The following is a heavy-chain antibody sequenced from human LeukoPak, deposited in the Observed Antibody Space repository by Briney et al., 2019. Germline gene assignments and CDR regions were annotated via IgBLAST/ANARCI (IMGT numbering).Heavy chain of an antibody. CDR1: GFTFSSYA. CDR2: ISGSGGST. D-gene: IGHD6-19*01. J-gene: IGHJ4*02. Sequence: GGSLRLSCAASGFTFSSYAMSWVRQAPGKGLEWVSAISGSGGSTYYADSLKGRFTISRDNAKNTLYLQMNSLRAEDTAVYYCAREVYSSGWSSFDYWGQGPLGIVSS. CDR3: AREVYSSGWSSFDY. V-gene: IGHV3-23*01.